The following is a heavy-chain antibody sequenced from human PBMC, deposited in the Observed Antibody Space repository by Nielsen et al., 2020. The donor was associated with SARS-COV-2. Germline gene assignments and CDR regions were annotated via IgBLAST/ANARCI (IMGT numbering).Heavy chain of an antibody. D-gene: IGHD6-13*01. J-gene: IGHJ6*02. CDR2: INHSGST. V-gene: IGHV4-34*01. CDR3: ARGYNSSSWYTYYYYYGMDV. CDR1: GGSFSGYY. Sequence: SETLSLTCAVYGGSFSGYYWGWIRQPPGKGLEWIGEINHSGSTNYNPSLKSRVTISVDTSKNQFSLKLSSVTAADTAVYYCARGYNSSSWYTYYYYYGMDVWGQGTTVTVSS.